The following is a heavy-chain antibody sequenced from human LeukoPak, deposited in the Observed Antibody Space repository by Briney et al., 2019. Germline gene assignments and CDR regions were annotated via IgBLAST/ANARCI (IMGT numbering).Heavy chain of an antibody. V-gene: IGHV3-74*01. CDR2: INPDGSTI. CDR3: ATAGNYRFDY. Sequence: GGSLRLACAASGFTFSNYWVHWVRQAPGKGLVWVSRINPDGSTINYADSVKGRFTISRDNAKNTLYLQMNSLRAEDTAVYYCATAGNYRFDYWGQGTLVTVSS. J-gene: IGHJ4*02. D-gene: IGHD1-7*01. CDR1: GFTFSNYW.